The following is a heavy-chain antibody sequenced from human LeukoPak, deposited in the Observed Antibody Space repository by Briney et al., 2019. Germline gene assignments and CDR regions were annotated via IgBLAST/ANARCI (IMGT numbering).Heavy chain of an antibody. J-gene: IGHJ3*02. Sequence: GASVKVSCKASGYTFTSYGISWVRQAPGQGLEWMGWISAHNGNTNYAQKLQGRVTMTTETLTSTVYMELRSLRSDDTAVYYCARENYCSGGSCYAGALDIWGQGTIVTVSS. CDR3: ARENYCSGGSCYAGALDI. V-gene: IGHV1-18*01. CDR2: ISAHNGNT. D-gene: IGHD2-15*01. CDR1: GYTFTSYG.